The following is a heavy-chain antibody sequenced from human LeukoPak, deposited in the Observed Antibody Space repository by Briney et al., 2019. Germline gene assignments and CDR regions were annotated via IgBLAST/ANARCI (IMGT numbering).Heavy chain of an antibody. Sequence: PGRSLRLSCASSGFTFITYGMHWVRQAPGKGLEWVAVISYDGSNKYYADSVKGRFTISRDNSKNTLYLQMNSLRAEDTAVYYCAKMSEPGIAAAGPGYYFDYWGQGTLVTVSS. J-gene: IGHJ4*02. CDR3: AKMSEPGIAAAGPGYYFDY. CDR2: ISYDGSNK. D-gene: IGHD6-13*01. CDR1: GFTFITYG. V-gene: IGHV3-30*18.